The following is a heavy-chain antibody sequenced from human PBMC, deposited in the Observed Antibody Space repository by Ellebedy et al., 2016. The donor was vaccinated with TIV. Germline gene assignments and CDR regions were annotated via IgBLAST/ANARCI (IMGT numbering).Heavy chain of an antibody. CDR3: ARATAGFDY. CDR2: ISTAGDT. J-gene: IGHJ4*02. Sequence: PGGSLRLSCAASGFTFSSCDMHWVRQATGKGLEWVSSISTAGDTYYPGSVKGRFTISRENAKNSLYLQMNSLRAEDTAVYYCARATAGFDYWGQGTLVTVSS. V-gene: IGHV3-13*01. CDR1: GFTFSSCD. D-gene: IGHD1-1*01.